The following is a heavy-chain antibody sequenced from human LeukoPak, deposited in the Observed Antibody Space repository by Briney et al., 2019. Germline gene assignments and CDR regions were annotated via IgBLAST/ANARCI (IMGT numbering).Heavy chain of an antibody. CDR3: ARHGEWFTSSFDY. J-gene: IGHJ4*02. V-gene: IGHV4-38-2*01. D-gene: IGHD3-3*01. Sequence: PSETLSLTCAVSGYSISSGYYWGWIRQPPGKGLEWIGSIYHSGSTYYNPSLKSRVTISVDTSKNQFPLKLSSVTAADTAVYYCARHGEWFTSSFDYWGQGTLVTVSS. CDR2: IYHSGST. CDR1: GYSISSGYY.